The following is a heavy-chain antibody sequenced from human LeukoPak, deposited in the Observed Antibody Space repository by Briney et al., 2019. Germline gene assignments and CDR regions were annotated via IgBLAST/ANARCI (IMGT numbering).Heavy chain of an antibody. J-gene: IGHJ4*01. V-gene: IGHV4-4*07. CDR3: ATGNGWKLHDY. Sequence: SETLSLTCTVSDDAVTTSYWSWIRQSAGKGLEWIGRVSRNGGVLYNSSFRSRFTLSVDASNNQFSLAVSGVTAADTAVYYCATGNGWKLHDYWGHGIQVTVSS. CDR1: DDAVTTSY. CDR2: VSRNGGV. D-gene: IGHD4-23*01.